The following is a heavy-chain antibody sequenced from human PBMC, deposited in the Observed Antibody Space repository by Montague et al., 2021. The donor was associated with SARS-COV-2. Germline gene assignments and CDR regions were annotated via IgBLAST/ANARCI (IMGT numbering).Heavy chain of an antibody. CDR1: GGSINHY. V-gene: IGHV4-59*11. D-gene: IGHD2-8*01. CDR2: IYYDGSS. CDR3: ARSQWHNWYFGL. J-gene: IGHJ2*01. Sequence: SETLSLTCTVSGGSINHYWSWIRQPPGKGLEWIGYIYYDGSSNYNPSLRSRVTISMQTSRNQVSLRLSSVTAADTALYYWARSQWHNWYFGLWGRGTLVTVSS.